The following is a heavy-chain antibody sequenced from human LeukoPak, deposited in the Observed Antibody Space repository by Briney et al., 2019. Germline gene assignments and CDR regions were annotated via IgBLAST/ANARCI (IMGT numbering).Heavy chain of an antibody. V-gene: IGHV3-7*01. CDR3: ARGFLEWLLPTYYYYGMDV. CDR1: GFTFSSYW. J-gene: IGHJ6*02. Sequence: GGSLRLSCAASGFTFSSYWMSWVRQAPGKGLECVANIKQGGSEKYYVDSVKGRFTISRDNAKNSLYLQMNSLRAEDTAVYYCARGFLEWLLPTYYYYGMDVWGQGTTVTVSS. CDR2: IKQGGSEK. D-gene: IGHD3-3*01.